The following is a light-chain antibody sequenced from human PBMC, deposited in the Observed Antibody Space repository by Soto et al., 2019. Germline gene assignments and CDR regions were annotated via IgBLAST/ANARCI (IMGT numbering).Light chain of an antibody. CDR2: AAS. CDR3: QQYHTQAT. CDR1: QDVSGY. J-gene: IGKJ1*01. V-gene: IGKV1-8*01. Sequence: AIRMTQSPSSLSASTGDRVTITCRASQDVSGYVAWYQQKPGRAPNLLVYAASTLQAGVPSRFSGSASGTEFTLTITCLQSEDYATYFCQQYHTQATFGQGPKVHIK.